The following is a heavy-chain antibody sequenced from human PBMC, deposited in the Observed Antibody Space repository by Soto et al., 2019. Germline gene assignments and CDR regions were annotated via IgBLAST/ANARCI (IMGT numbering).Heavy chain of an antibody. Sequence: SVKVSCKASGGTFSSYAISWVRQAPGQGLGWMGGIIPIFGTANYAQKFQGRVTFTADESTSTAYIELSSLRSEDTAVYYCARDWHSSGWFPQADNWFDPWGQGTLVTVSS. CDR2: IIPIFGTA. CDR3: ARDWHSSGWFPQADNWFDP. V-gene: IGHV1-69*13. CDR1: GGTFSSYA. J-gene: IGHJ5*02. D-gene: IGHD6-19*01.